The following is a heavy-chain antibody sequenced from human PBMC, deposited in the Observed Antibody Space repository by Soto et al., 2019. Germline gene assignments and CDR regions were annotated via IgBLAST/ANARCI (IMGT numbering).Heavy chain of an antibody. J-gene: IGHJ4*02. CDR1: GGSISSSSYY. V-gene: IGHV4-39*01. CDR2: IYYSGST. Sequence: QLQLQESGPGLVKPSETLSLTCTVSGGSISSSSYYWGWIRQPPGKGLEWIGSIYYSGSTYYNPSLKSRVTISVDTSKNQFSLKLSSVTAADTAVYYCARHEAGATFPLDYWGQGTLVTVSS. D-gene: IGHD1-26*01. CDR3: ARHEAGATFPLDY.